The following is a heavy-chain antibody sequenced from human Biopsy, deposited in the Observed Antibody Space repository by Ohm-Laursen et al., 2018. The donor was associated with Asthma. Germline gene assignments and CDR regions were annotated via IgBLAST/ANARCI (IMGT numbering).Heavy chain of an antibody. D-gene: IGHD3-9*01. CDR3: ARTYYDFLTGQVKDVFGV. J-gene: IGHJ3*01. Sequence: ASVKVSCKSSGYNLISFAIHWVRQAPGQRLEWMGWVNTGNGDTKYSQKFQGRVTITRDTSASTAYMELRSLRSEDTATYYCARTYYDFLTGQVKDVFGVWGQGTMVTVSS. CDR2: VNTGNGDT. CDR1: GYNLISFA. V-gene: IGHV1-3*04.